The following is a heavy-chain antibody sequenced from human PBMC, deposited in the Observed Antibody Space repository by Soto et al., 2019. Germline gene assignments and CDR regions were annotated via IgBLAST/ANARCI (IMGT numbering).Heavy chain of an antibody. V-gene: IGHV3-48*03. Sequence: GGSLRLSCAASGFTFSTYEMNWVRQAPGKGLEWVSYISSSGVSTIYYADSVKGRFTISRDNARNSLYLQMNSLRAEDTAVYYCARDRLSPYDIMTGYRFYGMDVWGQGTTVTVS. CDR3: ARDRLSPYDIMTGYRFYGMDV. J-gene: IGHJ6*02. D-gene: IGHD3-9*01. CDR2: ISSSGVSTI. CDR1: GFTFSTYE.